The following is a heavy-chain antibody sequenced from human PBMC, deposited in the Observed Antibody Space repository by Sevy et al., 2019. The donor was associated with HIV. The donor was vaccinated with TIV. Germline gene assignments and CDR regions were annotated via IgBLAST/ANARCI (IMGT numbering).Heavy chain of an antibody. J-gene: IGHJ4*01. Sequence: ASVKVSCKASGGIFRSNAISWVRQAPGQGLEWMGGIIAVFGTTNYAQKFQGRVTITADESRSTGYMELRSLGSEDTAVYYCARDKNYYVSGSFDYWGQGSQVTVSS. D-gene: IGHD3-10*01. V-gene: IGHV1-69*13. CDR1: GGIFRSNA. CDR3: ARDKNYYVSGSFDY. CDR2: IIAVFGTT.